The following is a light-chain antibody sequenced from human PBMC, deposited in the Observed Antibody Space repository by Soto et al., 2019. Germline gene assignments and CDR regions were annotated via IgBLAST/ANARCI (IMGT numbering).Light chain of an antibody. CDR3: QQYESYWT. Sequence: DIQMTQSPSTLSGSVGDRFTITCRASQTISSWLAWFQQRPGKAPKLLIFGASTLQNGVPARFSGSGSGTEFTLTIRSLQPDDFATYYCQQYESYWTFGQGTKVDIK. V-gene: IGKV1-5*01. J-gene: IGKJ1*01. CDR1: QTISSW. CDR2: GAS.